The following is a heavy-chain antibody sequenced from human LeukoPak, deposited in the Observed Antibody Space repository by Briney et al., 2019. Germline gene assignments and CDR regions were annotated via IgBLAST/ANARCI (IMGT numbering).Heavy chain of an antibody. J-gene: IGHJ4*02. CDR3: ARWKPTYCSSTSCSATYYFDY. CDR2: ISAYNGNT. V-gene: IGHV1-18*01. D-gene: IGHD2-2*01. Sequence: ASVKVSCKASGYTFTSYGISWVRQAPGQGLEWMGWISAYNGNTNYAQKLQGRVTMTTDTSTSTAYMELRSPRSDDTAVYYCARWKPTYCSSTSCSATYYFDYWGQGTLVTVSS. CDR1: GYTFTSYG.